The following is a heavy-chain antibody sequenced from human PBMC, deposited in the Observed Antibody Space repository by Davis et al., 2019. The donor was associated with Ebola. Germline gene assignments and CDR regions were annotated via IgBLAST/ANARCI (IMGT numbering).Heavy chain of an antibody. CDR3: VRAYGSGSYTNYYSYGMDV. D-gene: IGHD3-10*01. CDR2: INSAGDA. J-gene: IGHJ6*02. Sequence: GESLKISCAASGFTFSNYDMHWVRQVTGKGLEWVSSINSAGDAYYPGSVKGRFTISRENAKNSLYLQMNSLRAWDTAVYYCVRAYGSGSYTNYYSYGMDVWGQGTTVTVSS. CDR1: GFTFSNYD. V-gene: IGHV3-13*01.